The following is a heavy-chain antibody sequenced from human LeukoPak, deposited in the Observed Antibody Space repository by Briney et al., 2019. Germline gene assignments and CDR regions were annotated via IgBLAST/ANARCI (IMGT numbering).Heavy chain of an antibody. CDR2: IYTSGST. V-gene: IGHV4-61*02. Sequence: SQTLSLTCTVSGGSISSGSYYWSWIRQPAGKGLEWIGRIYTSGSTNYSPSLKSRVTISVDTSKNQFSLKLSSVTAADTAVYYCARDGSSSWTDYGMDVWGQGTTVTVSS. D-gene: IGHD6-13*01. J-gene: IGHJ6*02. CDR1: GGSISSGSYY. CDR3: ARDGSSSWTDYGMDV.